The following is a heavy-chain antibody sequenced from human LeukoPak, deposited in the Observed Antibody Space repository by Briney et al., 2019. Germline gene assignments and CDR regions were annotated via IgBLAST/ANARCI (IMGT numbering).Heavy chain of an antibody. D-gene: IGHD3-3*02. J-gene: IGHJ3*02. Sequence: EXLSLTCTVYGGSISSYYWSWIRQPPGKGLEWNGYIYYSGSTKYKPSLKRRVTISVDTSKNQFSLKLSSVTAADTAVYYCARGPFLDAFDIWGQGTXVTXSS. CDR1: GGSISSYY. CDR3: ARGPFLDAFDI. V-gene: IGHV4-59*01. CDR2: IYYSGST.